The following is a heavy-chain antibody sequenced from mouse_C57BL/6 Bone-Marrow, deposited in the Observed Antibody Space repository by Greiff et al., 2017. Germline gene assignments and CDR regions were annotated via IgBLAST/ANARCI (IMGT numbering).Heavy chain of an antibody. CDR3: AREDDGNYGVAY. CDR1: GYTFTSYW. V-gene: IGHV1-50*01. J-gene: IGHJ3*01. D-gene: IGHD2-1*01. Sequence: QVQLQQPGAELVKPGASVKLSCKASGYTFTSYWMQWVKQRPGQGLEWIGEIDPSDSYTNYNQKFKGKATLTVDTSSSTAYMQLSSLTSEDSAVYYCAREDDGNYGVAYWGQGTLVTVSA. CDR2: IDPSDSYT.